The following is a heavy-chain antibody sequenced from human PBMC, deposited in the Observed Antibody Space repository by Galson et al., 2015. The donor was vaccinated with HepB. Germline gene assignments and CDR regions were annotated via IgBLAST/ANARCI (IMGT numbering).Heavy chain of an antibody. CDR1: GFTFSSYA. CDR2: ISSSSSYL. CDR3: ASSYDSSGYHAFDL. J-gene: IGHJ3*01. D-gene: IGHD3-22*01. V-gene: IGHV3-21*01. Sequence: SLRLSCAASGFTFSSYAMSWVRQAPGKGLEWVSSISSSSSYLYYADSVKGRFTISRDNAKNSLYLQMNSLRVEDTAVYYCASSYDSSGYHAFDLWGQGTMVTVSS.